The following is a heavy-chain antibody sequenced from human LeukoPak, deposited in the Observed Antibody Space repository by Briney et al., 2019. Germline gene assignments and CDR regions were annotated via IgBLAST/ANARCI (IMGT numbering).Heavy chain of an antibody. J-gene: IGHJ4*02. CDR3: ARGLRYYGSGSYRTRGYFDY. V-gene: IGHV4-34*01. CDR1: GFTVSSNY. D-gene: IGHD3-10*01. CDR2: INHSGST. Sequence: LRLSCAASGFTVSSNYMSWVRQPPGKGLEWIGEINHSGSTNYNPSLKSRVTISVDTSKNQFSPKLSSVTAADTAVYYCARGLRYYGSGSYRTRGYFDYWGQGTLVTVSS.